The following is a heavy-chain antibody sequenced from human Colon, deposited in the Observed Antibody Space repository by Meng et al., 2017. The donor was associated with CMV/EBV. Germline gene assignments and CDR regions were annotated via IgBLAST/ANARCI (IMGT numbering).Heavy chain of an antibody. CDR1: GCTLTGYV. J-gene: IGHJ6*02. Sequence: ASVKVSCKASGCTLTGYVISWLRQAPGQGLQWMGWISSSNGNTNYTQKLQGRVTITTDTSTSTAYMEVRSLRSDTTAVYYCARNNLWQNDYYYYTMDVWGQGTVVTVSS. V-gene: IGHV1-18*01. CDR3: ARNNLWQNDYYYYTMDV. D-gene: IGHD1/OR15-1a*01. CDR2: ISSSNGNT.